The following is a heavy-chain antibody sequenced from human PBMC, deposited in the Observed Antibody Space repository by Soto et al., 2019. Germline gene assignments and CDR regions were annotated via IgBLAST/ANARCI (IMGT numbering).Heavy chain of an antibody. CDR3: AKGGSGSYSNAFDS. CDR1: GGSISSSSYY. V-gene: IGHV4-39*01. J-gene: IGHJ3*02. Sequence: NPSETLSLTCTVSGGSISSSSYYWGWIRQPPGKGLEWIGSIYYSGSTYYNPSLKSRVTISVDTSKNQFSLKLSSVTAADTAVYYCAKGGSGSYSNAFDSWGQRTMVTVSS. D-gene: IGHD3-10*01. CDR2: IYYSGST.